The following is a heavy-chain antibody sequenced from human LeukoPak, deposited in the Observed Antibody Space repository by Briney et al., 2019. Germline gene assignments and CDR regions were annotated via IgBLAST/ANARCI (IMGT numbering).Heavy chain of an antibody. J-gene: IGHJ4*02. D-gene: IGHD6-13*01. CDR3: ARTIAAALETDY. CDR1: GDSISIYY. Sequence: SETLSLTCTLSGDSISIYYWLCLRQPPGKGLEWIGYIYYSGSTNYNPSLKSRVTISVDTSKNQFSLKLSSVTAADTAVYYCARTIAAALETDYWGQGTLVTVSS. V-gene: IGHV4-59*01. CDR2: IYYSGST.